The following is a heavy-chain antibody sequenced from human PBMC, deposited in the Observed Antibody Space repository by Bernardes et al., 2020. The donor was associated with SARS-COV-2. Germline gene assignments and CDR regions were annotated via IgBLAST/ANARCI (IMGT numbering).Heavy chain of an antibody. J-gene: IGHJ4*02. D-gene: IGHD3-3*01. CDR3: AKREDYDFWSGPIDY. Sequence: GSLRLSCAASGFTFSSYAMNWVRQAPGKGLEWVSAISGSGGSTYYADSVRGRFTISRDNSKNTLYLQMNSQRAEDTAVYYCAKREDYDFWSGPIDYWGQGALVDAS. CDR1: GFTFSSYA. V-gene: IGHV3-23*01. CDR2: ISGSGGST.